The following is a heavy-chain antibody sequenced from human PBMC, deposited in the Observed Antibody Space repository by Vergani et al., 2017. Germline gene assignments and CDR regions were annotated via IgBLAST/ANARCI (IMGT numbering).Heavy chain of an antibody. CDR2: IYPGDSEV. CDR3: ASGGHGSENGGALQL. CDR1: GYIFSNFW. J-gene: IGHJ3*01. D-gene: IGHD3-10*01. V-gene: IGHV5-51*01. Sequence: EKQLVQSGSETKKPGESVKISCQAFGYIFSNFWIGWVRQRPGRGLEWMGIIYPGDSEVKSNPTFRGQVIFSVDTSANTAYLQWRSLQASDTATYFCASGGHGSENGGALQLWGQGTNITVSS.